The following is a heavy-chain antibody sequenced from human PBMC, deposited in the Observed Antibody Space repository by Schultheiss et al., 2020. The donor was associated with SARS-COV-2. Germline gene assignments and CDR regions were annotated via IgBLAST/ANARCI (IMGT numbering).Heavy chain of an antibody. CDR1: GFTFSSYG. CDR2: ISYDGSNK. V-gene: IGHV3-30*03. Sequence: SCAASGFTFSSYGMHWVRQAPGKGLEWVAVISYDGSNKYYADSVKGRFTISRDNSKNTLYLQMNSLRAEDTAVYYCARGGGWPTGTRWFDPWGQGTLVTVPS. D-gene: IGHD6-19*01. CDR3: ARGGGWPTGTRWFDP. J-gene: IGHJ5*02.